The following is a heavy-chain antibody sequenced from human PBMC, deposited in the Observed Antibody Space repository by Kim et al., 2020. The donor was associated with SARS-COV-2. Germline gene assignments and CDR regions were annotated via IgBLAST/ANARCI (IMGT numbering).Heavy chain of an antibody. J-gene: IGHJ2*01. CDR1: GGSFTGYY. Sequence: SETLSLTCAVYGGSFTGYYWSWIRQPPGKGLEWIGEINNSGSTNYNPSLKSRVTTSVDTSMNQFSLKLTSVTAADTAVYYCARGTGGLIYWYIELWGRGTKVTVSS. CDR3: ARGTGGLIYWYIEL. V-gene: IGHV4-34*01. CDR2: INNSGST. D-gene: IGHD2-8*02.